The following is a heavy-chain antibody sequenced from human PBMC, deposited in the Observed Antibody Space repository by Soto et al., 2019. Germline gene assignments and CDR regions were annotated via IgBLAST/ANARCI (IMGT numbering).Heavy chain of an antibody. D-gene: IGHD3-16*01. CDR1: GFTFRSYV. J-gene: IGHJ1*01. CDR2: TSYDGSDK. CDR3: ARWGTTGGLDV. Sequence: QVQLVESGGGVVQPGTSLRVSCVGSGFTFRSYVIHWVRQAPGKGLEWVALTSYDGSDKYYDDSVRGRLTISRDNSRNTVDLQMDSLRLEGTALYYCARWGTTGGLDVWGQGTLVSVSS. V-gene: IGHV3-30*05.